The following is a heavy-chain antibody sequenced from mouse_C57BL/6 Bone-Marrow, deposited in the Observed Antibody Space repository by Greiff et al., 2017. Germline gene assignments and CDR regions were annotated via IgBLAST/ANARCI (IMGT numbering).Heavy chain of an antibody. V-gene: IGHV5-17*01. CDR1: GFTFSDYG. CDR3: ARLGLLRFAY. Sequence: EVKLVESGGGLVKPGGSLKLSCAASGFTFSDYGMHWVRQAPEKGLEWVAYISSGSSTIYYADTVKGRFTISRDNAKNTLFLQMTRLRSEDTAMYYCARLGLLRFAYWGQGTLVTVSA. D-gene: IGHD2-3*01. J-gene: IGHJ3*01. CDR2: ISSGSSTI.